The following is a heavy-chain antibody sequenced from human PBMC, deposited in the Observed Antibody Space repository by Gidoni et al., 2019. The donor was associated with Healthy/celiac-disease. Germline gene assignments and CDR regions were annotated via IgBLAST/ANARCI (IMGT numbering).Heavy chain of an antibody. Sequence: QVQLVQSGAEVKKPGASVKVSCKASGYTFTSYDINWVRQATGQGLEWMGWMNPNSGNTGYAQKFQGRVTMTRNTSISTAYMELSSLRSEDTAVYYCARELYYDFKDGMDVWGQGTTVTVSS. D-gene: IGHD3-3*01. CDR2: MNPNSGNT. J-gene: IGHJ6*02. CDR3: ARELYYDFKDGMDV. V-gene: IGHV1-8*01. CDR1: GYTFTSYD.